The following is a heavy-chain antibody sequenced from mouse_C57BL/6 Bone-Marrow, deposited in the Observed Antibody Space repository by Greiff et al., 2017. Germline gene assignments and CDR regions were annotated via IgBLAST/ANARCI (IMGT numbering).Heavy chain of an antibody. CDR2: ISSGGSYT. CDR3: ARHCWFAY. J-gene: IGHJ3*01. Sequence: VQLKESGGDLVKPGGSLKLSCAASGFTFSSYGMSWVRQTPDKRLEWVATISSGGSYTYYPDSVKGRFTISRDNAKNTLYLQMSSLKSEDTAMYYCARHCWFAYWGQGTLVTVSA. CDR1: GFTFSSYG. V-gene: IGHV5-6*01.